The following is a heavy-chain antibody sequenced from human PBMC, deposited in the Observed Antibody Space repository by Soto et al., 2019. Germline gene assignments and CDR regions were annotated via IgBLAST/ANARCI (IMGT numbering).Heavy chain of an antibody. CDR1: GVAITYGGYS. D-gene: IGHD6-25*01. Sequence: PSETLSLACGVYGVAITYGGYSWSWIRLSPEKGLEWLGYIGHLETTYYNPSFKSRLSLSIDRTRNQFSLSLSYMTAADKAVYFCARRRRQESLDFCGKTIQVTVS. CDR2: IGHLETT. V-gene: IGHV4-30-2*06. CDR3: ARRRRQESLDF. J-gene: IGHJ4*02.